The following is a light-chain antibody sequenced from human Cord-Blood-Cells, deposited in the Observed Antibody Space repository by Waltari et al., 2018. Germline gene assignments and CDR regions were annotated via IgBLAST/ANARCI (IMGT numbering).Light chain of an antibody. V-gene: IGKV1-39*01. CDR1: QSISSY. CDR3: QQSYSTPRT. CDR2: AAS. J-gene: IGKJ1*01. Sequence: DIQMTLPPSSLPASVGYRTTITCRASQSISSYLNWYQQKPGKAPKLLIYAASSLQSGVPSRFSGSGSGTDFTLTISSLQPEDFATYYCQQSYSTPRTFGQGTKVEIK.